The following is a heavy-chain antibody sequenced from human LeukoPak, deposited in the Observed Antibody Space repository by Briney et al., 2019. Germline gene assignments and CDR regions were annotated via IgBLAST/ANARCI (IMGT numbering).Heavy chain of an antibody. Sequence: PSETLSLTCTVSGGSISSYYWSWIRQPPGKGLEWIGEINHSGSTNYNPSLKSRVTISVDTSKNQFSLKLSSVTAADTAVYYCAREYSSGWYRAFDIWGQGTMVTVSS. CDR3: AREYSSGWYRAFDI. D-gene: IGHD6-19*01. CDR2: INHSGST. CDR1: GGSISSYY. J-gene: IGHJ3*02. V-gene: IGHV4-34*01.